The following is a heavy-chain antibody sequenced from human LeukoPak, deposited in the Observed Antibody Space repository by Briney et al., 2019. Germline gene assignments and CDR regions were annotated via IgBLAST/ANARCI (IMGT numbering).Heavy chain of an antibody. CDR1: GGSISSGSYY. J-gene: IGHJ5*02. Sequence: SETLSLTCTVSGGSISSGSYYWSWIRQPAGKGLEWIGRIYTSGSTNYNPSLKSRVTISVDTSKNQFSLKLSSVTAADTAVYYCARDRYGHNWFDPWGQGTLVTVSS. D-gene: IGHD5-18*01. CDR2: IYTSGST. V-gene: IGHV4-61*02. CDR3: ARDRYGHNWFDP.